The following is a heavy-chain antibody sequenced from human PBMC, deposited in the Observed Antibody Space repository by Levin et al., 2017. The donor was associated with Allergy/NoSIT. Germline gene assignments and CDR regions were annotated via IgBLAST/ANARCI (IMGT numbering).Heavy chain of an antibody. CDR2: VISDGSIT. Sequence: GWSLRLSCAASGFTFSKFYMHWVRQAPGKGLVWVSRVISDGSITDYADSVKGRFTISRDNARNTLYLQMNSLRAEDTAVYYCARGGCSSTSCLDNWGQGILVTVSS. CDR1: GFTFSKFY. J-gene: IGHJ4*02. D-gene: IGHD2-2*01. CDR3: ARGGCSSTSCLDN. V-gene: IGHV3-74*01.